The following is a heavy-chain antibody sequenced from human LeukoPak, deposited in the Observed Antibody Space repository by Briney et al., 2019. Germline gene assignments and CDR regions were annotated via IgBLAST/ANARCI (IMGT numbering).Heavy chain of an antibody. Sequence: GGSLRLSCAASGFTFSSYSMNWVRQAPGKGLEWVSYISSSSTIYYADSVKGRFTISRDNAKNSLYLQMNSLRAEDTAVYYCAREDILTGYYNVGWFDPWGQGTLVTVSS. CDR1: GFTFSSYS. CDR2: ISSSSTI. CDR3: AREDILTGYYNVGWFDP. J-gene: IGHJ5*02. D-gene: IGHD3-9*01. V-gene: IGHV3-48*01.